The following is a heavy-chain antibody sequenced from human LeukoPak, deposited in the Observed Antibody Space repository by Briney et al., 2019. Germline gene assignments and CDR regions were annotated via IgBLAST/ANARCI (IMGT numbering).Heavy chain of an antibody. J-gene: IGHJ6*03. CDR1: GYTFTSYG. V-gene: IGHV1-18*01. Sequence: ASVKVSCKASGYTFTSYGISWVRQAPGQGLEWMGWISAYNGNTNYAQKLQGRVTMTTDTSTSTAYMELRSLRSDDTAVYYCARSTMIVVVSYMDVWGKGTTVNVSS. CDR3: ARSTMIVVVSYMDV. D-gene: IGHD3-22*01. CDR2: ISAYNGNT.